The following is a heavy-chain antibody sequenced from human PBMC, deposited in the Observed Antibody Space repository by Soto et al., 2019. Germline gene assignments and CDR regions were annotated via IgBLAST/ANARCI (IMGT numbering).Heavy chain of an antibody. CDR1: GFTLSGCS. Sequence: AGGSLRLSCEASGFTLSGCSMNWVRQAPGKGLEYVSAISSNGGSTYYANSVKGRFTISRDNSKNTLYLQMGSLRAEDMAVYYCARDPPERGLLDYWGQGTLVTVSS. V-gene: IGHV3-64*01. CDR3: ARDPPERGLLDY. D-gene: IGHD3-10*01. J-gene: IGHJ4*02. CDR2: ISSNGGST.